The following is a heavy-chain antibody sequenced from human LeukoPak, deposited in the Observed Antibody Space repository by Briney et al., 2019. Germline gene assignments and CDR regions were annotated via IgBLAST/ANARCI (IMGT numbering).Heavy chain of an antibody. CDR2: ISSSSSYI. CDR3: ARGGSSGPQGAFDI. CDR1: GFTFSSYS. V-gene: IGHV3-21*01. Sequence: PGGSLILSCAASGFTFSSYSMNWVRQAPGKGLEWVSSISSSSSYIYYADSVKGRFTISRDNAKNSLYLQMNSLRAEDTAVYYCARGGSSGPQGAFDIWGQGTMVTVSS. J-gene: IGHJ3*02. D-gene: IGHD6-19*01.